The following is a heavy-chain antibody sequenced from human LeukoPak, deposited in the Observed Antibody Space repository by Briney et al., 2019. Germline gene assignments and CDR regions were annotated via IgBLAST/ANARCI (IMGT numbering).Heavy chain of an antibody. CDR3: ARVGSTVAAGTPDY. V-gene: IGHV3-48*02. D-gene: IGHD6-13*01. J-gene: IGHJ4*02. CDR1: GFTFSSYN. Sequence: GGSLRLSCAASGFTFSSYNMNWVRQAPGKGLEWVSYITSSSSTIYYADSVKGRFTISRDNAKNSLYLQMNSLRDEDTAVYYCARVGSTVAAGTPDYWGQGTLVTVSS. CDR2: ITSSSSTI.